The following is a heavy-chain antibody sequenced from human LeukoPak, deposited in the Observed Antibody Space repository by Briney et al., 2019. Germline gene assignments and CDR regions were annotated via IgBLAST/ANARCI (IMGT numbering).Heavy chain of an antibody. CDR3: TSHTGTGDAFRPFHI. J-gene: IGHJ3*02. V-gene: IGHV3-48*04. D-gene: IGHD2-21*02. CDR1: GFTFNSYT. CDR2: ISSGSDTI. Sequence: GGSLRLSCAASGFTFNSYTMNWVRQAPGQGLEWVSFISSGSDTIYYADSVKGRFTISRDNAKNSLYLQMNSLRAEDTAVYYCTSHTGTGDAFRPFHIWGQGTMVTVSS.